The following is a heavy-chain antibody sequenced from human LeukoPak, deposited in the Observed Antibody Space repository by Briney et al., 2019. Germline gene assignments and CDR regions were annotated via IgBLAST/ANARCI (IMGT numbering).Heavy chain of an antibody. V-gene: IGHV1-2*02. CDR2: INPNSGGT. Sequence: ASVKVSCKASGYTFTGYYMHWVRQAPGQGLEWMGWINPNSGGTNYAQKFQGRVTMTRDTPISTAYMELSRLRSDDTAVYYCARITKWEPYAFDIWGQGTMVTVSS. D-gene: IGHD1-26*01. CDR3: ARITKWEPYAFDI. CDR1: GYTFTGYY. J-gene: IGHJ3*02.